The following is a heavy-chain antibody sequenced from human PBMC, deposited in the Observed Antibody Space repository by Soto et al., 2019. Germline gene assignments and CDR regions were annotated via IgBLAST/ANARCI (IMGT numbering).Heavy chain of an antibody. D-gene: IGHD6-19*01. J-gene: IGHJ4*02. V-gene: IGHV4-31*03. CDR1: GGSISSGGYY. CDR3: ARDRRVAGFDY. Sequence: NPSETLSLTCTVSGGSISSGGYYWSWIRQHPGKGLEWTGYIYYSGSTYYNPSLKSRVTISVDTSKNQFSLKLSSVTAADTAVYYCARDRRVAGFDYWGQGTLVTVSS. CDR2: IYYSGST.